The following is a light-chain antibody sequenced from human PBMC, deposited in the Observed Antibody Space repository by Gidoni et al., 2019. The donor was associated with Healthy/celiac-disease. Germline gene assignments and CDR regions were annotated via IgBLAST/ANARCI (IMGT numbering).Light chain of an antibody. J-gene: IGKJ2*01. V-gene: IGKV2-28*01. CDR2: LGS. CDR1: QSLLHSNGYNY. CDR3: MQALLTPTYT. Sequence: DIVMTQSPLSLPVTPGEPASISCRSSQSLLHSNGYNYLDWYLQKPGQSPQLLIYLGSHRASGVPDRFSGSGSGTDFTLKIRRVEAEDVGVYYCMQALLTPTYTFGQGTKLEI.